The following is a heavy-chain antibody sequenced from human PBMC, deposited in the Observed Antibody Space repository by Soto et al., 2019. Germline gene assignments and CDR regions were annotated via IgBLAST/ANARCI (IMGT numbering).Heavy chain of an antibody. Sequence: GGSLRLSCAASGFTFSSYAMSWVRQAPGKGLEWVAVISYDGSNKYYADSVKGRFTISRDNSKNTLYLQMNSLRAEDTAVYYCARDLPPGGWLIPKGFDYWGQGTLVTVSS. CDR1: GFTFSSYA. CDR3: ARDLPPGGWLIPKGFDY. CDR2: ISYDGSNK. V-gene: IGHV3-30-3*01. D-gene: IGHD6-19*01. J-gene: IGHJ4*02.